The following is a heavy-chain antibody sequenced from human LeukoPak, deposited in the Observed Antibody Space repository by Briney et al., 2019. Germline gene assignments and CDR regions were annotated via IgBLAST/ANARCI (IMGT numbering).Heavy chain of an antibody. V-gene: IGHV3-30-3*01. J-gene: IGHJ4*02. D-gene: IGHD1-26*01. CDR3: VGGSYWDYYFDY. CDR1: GFIFSSYA. CDR2: ISYDGSNK. Sequence: PGRSLRLSCAASGFIFSSYAMHWVRQAPGKGLEWVAVISYDGSNKYYADSVKGRFTISRDNSKNTLYLQMNSLRAEDTAVYYCVGGSYWDYYFDYWGQGTLVTVSS.